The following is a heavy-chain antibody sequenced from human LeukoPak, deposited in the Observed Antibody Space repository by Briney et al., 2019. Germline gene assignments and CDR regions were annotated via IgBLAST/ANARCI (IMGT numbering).Heavy chain of an antibody. V-gene: IGHV4-34*01. J-gene: IGHJ4*02. CDR3: ARWGLGPSFDY. Sequence: SETLSLTCAVYGGSFSGYYWSWIRQPPGKGLEWIGEINHSGSTNYNPSLKSRVTISVDTSKNQFSLKLSSVTAADTAMYYCARWGLGPSFDYWGQGTRVTVSS. D-gene: IGHD1-26*01. CDR1: GGSFSGYY. CDR2: INHSGST.